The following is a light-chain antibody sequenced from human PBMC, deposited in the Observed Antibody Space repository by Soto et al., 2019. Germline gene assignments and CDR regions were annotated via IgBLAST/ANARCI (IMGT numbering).Light chain of an antibody. CDR2: EVT. CDR1: SSDIGAYNY. J-gene: IGLJ1*01. Sequence: QSALTQPASVSGSPGQSITISCIGTSSDIGAYNYVSWCQQHPGKVPKLMIYEVTNRPSGLSNRFSGSKSGNTASLTISGLQAEDEAEYFCSLYSSTSTLYVFGTGTKVTVL. CDR3: SLYSSTSTLYV. V-gene: IGLV2-14*01.